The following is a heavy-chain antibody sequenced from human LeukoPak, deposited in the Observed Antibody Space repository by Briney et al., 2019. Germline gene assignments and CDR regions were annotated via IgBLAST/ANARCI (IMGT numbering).Heavy chain of an antibody. CDR2: ISGGGGGT. Sequence: GGSLRLSCAASGFTFSSYAMSWVRQAPGKGLEWVSAISGGGGGTYYADSVKGRFTISRDNSKNTLYLQMNSLRAEDTAVYYCAKDVLSVAVGATHDYWGQGTLATVSS. CDR3: AKDVLSVAVGATHDY. J-gene: IGHJ4*02. V-gene: IGHV3-23*01. D-gene: IGHD1-26*01. CDR1: GFTFSSYA.